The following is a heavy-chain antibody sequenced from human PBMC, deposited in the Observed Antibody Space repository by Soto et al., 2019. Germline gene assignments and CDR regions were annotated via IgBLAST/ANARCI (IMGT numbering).Heavy chain of an antibody. CDR1: GGSISSGDYY. CDR2: IYYSGST. V-gene: IGHV4-30-4*01. J-gene: IGHJ5*02. D-gene: IGHD2-2*01. Sequence: SETLSLTCTVSGGSISSGDYYGIWIRQPPGKVLEWIGYIYYSGSTYYNPSLKSRVTISVDKSKNQFSLKLSSVTAADTAVYYCARAPLRVLPAARVWFDPWGQGTLVSGSS. CDR3: ARAPLRVLPAARVWFDP.